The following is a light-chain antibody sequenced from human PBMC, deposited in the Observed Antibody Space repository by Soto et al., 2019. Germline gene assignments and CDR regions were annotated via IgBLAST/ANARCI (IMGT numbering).Light chain of an antibody. CDR2: DIS. V-gene: IGKV3-15*01. J-gene: IGKJ4*01. CDR3: LQDYNYPLT. Sequence: EVVMTQSPATLSVSPGERATLSCRASQTVSRNLAWYQQRPGQAPRLLIYDISNRATGVPARFSGSGSETEFTLTISSLQSEDFALYYCLQDYNYPLTFGGGTKVDIK. CDR1: QTVSRN.